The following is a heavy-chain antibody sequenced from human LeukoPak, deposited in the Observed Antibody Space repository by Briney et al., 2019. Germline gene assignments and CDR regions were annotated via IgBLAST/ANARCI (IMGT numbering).Heavy chain of an antibody. D-gene: IGHD3-22*01. CDR2: IYHSGST. V-gene: IGHV4-4*02. CDR1: GGSISSSNW. CDR3: ARQPYDSSGYYPGYYYYYGMDV. Sequence: SGTLSLTCAVSGGSISSSNWWSWVRQPPGKGLEWIGEIYHSGSTNYNPFLKSRVTISVDKSKNQFSLKLSSVTAADTAVYYCARQPYDSSGYYPGYYYYYGMDVWGQGTTVTVSS. J-gene: IGHJ6*02.